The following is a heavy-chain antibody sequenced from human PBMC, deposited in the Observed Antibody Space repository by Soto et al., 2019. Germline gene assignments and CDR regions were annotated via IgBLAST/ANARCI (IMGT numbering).Heavy chain of an antibody. V-gene: IGHV4-4*02. CDR3: AKIKDCRVYPLREY. D-gene: IGHD2-21*02. J-gene: IGHJ4*02. CDR1: GGSINNSDW. CDR2: IYHSGST. Sequence: QVQLQESGPGLVKPSGTLSLTCAVSGGSINNSDWWSWVRQPTGKGLEWIGEIYHSGSTTYNPSLKSRVTMSVYKSKNQFSLKLSSVTAADTDVYYCAKIKDCRVYPLREYWGQGTLVTVSS.